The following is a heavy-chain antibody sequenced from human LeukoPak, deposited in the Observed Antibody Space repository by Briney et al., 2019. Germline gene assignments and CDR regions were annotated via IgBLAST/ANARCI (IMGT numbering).Heavy chain of an antibody. CDR3: AKGLKTGVGPYMGYHYYMDV. CDR2: VNDNGAAT. V-gene: IGHV3-23*01. Sequence: GGSLRLSCAASGFTFSNYAMSWVRQAPGKGLKWVATVNDNGAATYYADSVKGRFTISRDNSYNTVSLQMNGLRDEDTSVYYCAKGLKTGVGPYMGYHYYMDVWGKGATVTVSS. J-gene: IGHJ6*03. D-gene: IGHD3-16*01. CDR1: GFTFSNYA.